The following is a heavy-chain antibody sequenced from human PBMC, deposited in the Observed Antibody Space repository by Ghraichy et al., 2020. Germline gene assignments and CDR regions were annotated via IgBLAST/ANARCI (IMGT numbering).Heavy chain of an antibody. CDR3: ARGEIGRMDS. CDR1: GFSYTGYS. CDR2: VSSGSSTI. J-gene: IGHJ4*02. Sequence: GSLRLSCAVSGFSYTGYSMNWVRQAPGKGLEWLSYVSSGSSTIFYADSVKGRFTISRDNAKDSLYLQMDSLTDEDTAVYYCARGEIGRMDSWGQGTLVTVSS. D-gene: IGHD1-26*01. V-gene: IGHV3-48*02.